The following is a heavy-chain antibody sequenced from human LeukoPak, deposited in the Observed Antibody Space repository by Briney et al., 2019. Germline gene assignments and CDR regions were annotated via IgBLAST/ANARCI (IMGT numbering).Heavy chain of an antibody. Sequence: PSETLSLTCTVSGGSISSGGYYWSWVRQHPGKGLEWIGYIYYSGSTYYNPSLKSRVTISVDTSKNQFSLKLSSVTAADTAVYYCAGYQLLPWNWFDPWGQGTLVTVSS. CDR3: AGYQLLPWNWFDP. V-gene: IGHV4-31*03. CDR2: IYYSGST. CDR1: GGSISSGGYY. D-gene: IGHD2-2*01. J-gene: IGHJ5*02.